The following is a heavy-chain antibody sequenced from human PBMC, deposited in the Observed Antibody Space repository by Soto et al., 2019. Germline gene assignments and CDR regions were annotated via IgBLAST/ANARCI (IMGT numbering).Heavy chain of an antibody. V-gene: IGHV1-69*12. Sequence: QVQLVQSGAEVKKPGSSVKVSCKASGGTFSSYAISWVRQAPGQGLEWMRGIIPIFDTANYAQKFQGRVTITADESTSTDYMELSSLRSEDTAVYYCARETGEAGTYYGMDVWGQGTTVTVSS. J-gene: IGHJ6*02. D-gene: IGHD7-27*01. CDR2: IIPIFDTA. CDR1: GGTFSSYA. CDR3: ARETGEAGTYYGMDV.